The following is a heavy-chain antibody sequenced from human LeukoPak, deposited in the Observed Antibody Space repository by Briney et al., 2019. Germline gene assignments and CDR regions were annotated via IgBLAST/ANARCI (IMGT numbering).Heavy chain of an antibody. CDR1: GYIFIGYG. D-gene: IGHD3/OR15-3a*01. J-gene: IGHJ5*02. CDR2: ISAYNGNT. CDR3: ARETDSWFDP. Sequence: ASVKVSCKASGYIFIGYGISWVRQAPGQGLEWMGWISAYNGNTKYAQKLQGRVTMTTDTSTSTAYMELRSLRSDDTAVYYCARETDSWFDPWGQGTLVTVSS. V-gene: IGHV1-18*01.